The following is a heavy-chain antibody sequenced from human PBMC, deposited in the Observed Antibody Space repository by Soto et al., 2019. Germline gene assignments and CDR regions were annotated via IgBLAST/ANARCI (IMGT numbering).Heavy chain of an antibody. Sequence: GASVKVSCKASGGTFSSYAISWVRQAPGQGLEWMGGIIPIFGTANYAQKFQGRVTITADESTSTAYMELSSLRSEDTAVYYCAIPSVFGVASNYYYYGMDVRGQGTTVTVSS. J-gene: IGHJ6*01. D-gene: IGHD3-3*01. CDR3: AIPSVFGVASNYYYYGMDV. CDR2: IIPIFGTA. CDR1: GGTFSSYA. V-gene: IGHV1-69*13.